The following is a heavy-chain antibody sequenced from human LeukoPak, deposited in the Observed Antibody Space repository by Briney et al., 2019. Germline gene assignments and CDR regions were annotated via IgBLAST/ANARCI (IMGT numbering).Heavy chain of an antibody. CDR1: GVTFSSYS. CDR2: ISSSSSTI. D-gene: IGHD6-19*01. Sequence: GGSLRLSCAASGVTFSSYSMNWVRQAPGKGLESVSYISSSSSTIYYADSVEGRFTISRVSSENTLYLQMNSLRADDTAVYYCAKDPYSSPYYGPGYLGQGTLVTVSS. J-gene: IGHJ4*02. V-gene: IGHV3-48*01. CDR3: AKDPYSSPYYGPGY.